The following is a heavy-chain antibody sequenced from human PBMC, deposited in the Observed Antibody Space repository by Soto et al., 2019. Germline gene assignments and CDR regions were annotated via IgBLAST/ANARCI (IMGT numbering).Heavy chain of an antibody. J-gene: IGHJ5*02. V-gene: IGHV4-59*01. CDR1: GGSISSYY. Sequence: SEPLSLTCTVSGGSISSYYWSWIRQPPGKGLEWIGYIYYSGSTNYNPSLKSRVTISVDTSKNQFSLKLSSVTAADTAVYYCAGNKKMGSGYYGWFDPWGQGTLVTVS. CDR2: IYYSGST. CDR3: AGNKKMGSGYYGWFDP. D-gene: IGHD3-22*01.